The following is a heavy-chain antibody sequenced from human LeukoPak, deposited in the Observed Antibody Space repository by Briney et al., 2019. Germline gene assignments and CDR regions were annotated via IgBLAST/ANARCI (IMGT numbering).Heavy chain of an antibody. CDR1: GGSVSSGGYS. J-gene: IGHJ4*02. D-gene: IGHD1-1*01. Sequence: PSETLSLTCAVSGGSVSSGGYSWSWIRQPPGRDLEWIGYIYDSGSTYYNSSLKSRVTISVDRSKNQFSPKLSSVTAADTAVYYCARRNGPFDYWGQGTLVTVSS. CDR3: ARRNGPFDY. V-gene: IGHV4-30-2*01. CDR2: IYDSGST.